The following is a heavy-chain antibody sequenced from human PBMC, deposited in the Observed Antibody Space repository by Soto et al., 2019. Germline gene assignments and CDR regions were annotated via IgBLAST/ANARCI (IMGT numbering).Heavy chain of an antibody. CDR3: ARRHLAVAVSPWFDP. CDR1: GLSITDSEMG. CDR2: IDSSGEK. V-gene: IGHV2-26*01. Sequence: QVTLKESGPVLVKPTETLTLRCTVSGLSITDSEMGVSWIRQPPGQPLEWLAHIDSSGEKSYRTFLKSRLAISKDTSKSQIGLTMTNMDPADTATYYCARRHLAVAVSPWFDPWGQGIPVTASS. D-gene: IGHD6-19*01. J-gene: IGHJ5*02.